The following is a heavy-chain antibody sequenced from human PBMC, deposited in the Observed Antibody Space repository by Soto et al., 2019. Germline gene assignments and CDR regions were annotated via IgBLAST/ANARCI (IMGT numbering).Heavy chain of an antibody. V-gene: IGHV5-10-1*01. CDR3: ARLDYGRAVGY. CDR2: IDPTDSYT. D-gene: IGHD3-16*01. Sequence: GESLKISWKGSGYSFTSYWITWVRQMPGKGLEWMGRIDPTDSYTNYSPSFQGHVTISVDNSISTAYLQWSSLKASDTAMYYCARLDYGRAVGYWGPGTLVTRSS. CDR1: GYSFTSYW. J-gene: IGHJ4*02.